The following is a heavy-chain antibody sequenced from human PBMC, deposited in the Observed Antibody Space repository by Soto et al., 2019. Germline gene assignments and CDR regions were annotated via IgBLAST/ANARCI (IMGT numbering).Heavy chain of an antibody. Sequence: PGESLKISCKGSGYSFTSYWISWVRQMPGKGLEWMGRIDPSDSYTNYSPSFQGHVTVSADKSISTAYLQWSSPKASDTAMYYCARPQYYYDSSGYYFGYWGQGTLVTVSS. D-gene: IGHD3-22*01. CDR2: IDPSDSYT. J-gene: IGHJ4*02. V-gene: IGHV5-10-1*01. CDR3: ARPQYYYDSSGYYFGY. CDR1: GYSFTSYW.